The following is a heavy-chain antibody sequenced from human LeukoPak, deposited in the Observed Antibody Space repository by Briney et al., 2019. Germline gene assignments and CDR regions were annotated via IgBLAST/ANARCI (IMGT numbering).Heavy chain of an antibody. J-gene: IGHJ4*02. CDR3: TSPYDSSGYYKGY. Sequence: GGSLRLSCAASGFTFSGSAMHWVRQASGKGLEWVGRIRSKANSYATAYAASVKGRFTISRDDSKNTAYLQMNSLKTEDTAVYYCTSPYDSSGYYKGYWGQGTLVTVSS. D-gene: IGHD3-22*01. V-gene: IGHV3-73*01. CDR1: GFTFSGSA. CDR2: IRSKANSYAT.